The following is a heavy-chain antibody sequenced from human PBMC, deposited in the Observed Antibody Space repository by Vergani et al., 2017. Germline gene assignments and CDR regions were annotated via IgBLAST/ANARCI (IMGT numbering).Heavy chain of an antibody. CDR3: ARAVEDCSGGSCYGFEDY. CDR1: GGSISSSNW. V-gene: IGHV4-28*03. CDR2: IYYSGST. Sequence: QVQLQESGPGLVKPSGTLSLTCAVSGGSISSSNWWSWIRQPPGKGLEWIGYIYYSGSTNYNPSLKSRVTMSVDTSKNQFSLKLSSVTAADTAVYYCARAVEDCSGGSCYGFEDYWGQGTLVTVSS. D-gene: IGHD2-15*01. J-gene: IGHJ4*02.